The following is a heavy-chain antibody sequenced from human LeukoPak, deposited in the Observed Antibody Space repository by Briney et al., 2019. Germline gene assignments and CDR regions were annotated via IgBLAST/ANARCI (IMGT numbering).Heavy chain of an antibody. J-gene: IGHJ6*03. D-gene: IGHD6-6*01. CDR3: ARHTAARPYYYYYYMHV. V-gene: IGHV5-51*01. Sequence: GEALKISWKGSGYTFTSYWIAWGRQRPGKGLEWMGIVCPCDSDTSYSPSFQGQVTISADTSISTAYLQWSSLKASDTAMYYCARHTAARPYYYYYYMHVWGKGPTVTVSS. CDR2: VCPCDSDT. CDR1: GYTFTSYW.